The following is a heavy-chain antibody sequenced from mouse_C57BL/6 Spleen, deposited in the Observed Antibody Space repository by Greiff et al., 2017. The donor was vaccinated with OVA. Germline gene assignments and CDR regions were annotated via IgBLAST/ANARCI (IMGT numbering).Heavy chain of an antibody. CDR3: AKPSRNYAMDY. J-gene: IGHJ4*01. CDR2: ISSGSSII. CDR1: GFTFSDYG. Sequence: EVQLVESGGGLVKPGGSLKLSCAASGFTFSDYGMDWVRQAPEKGLEWVAYISSGSSIIFYADTVKGRVTISRDNAKNSLFLRMPSLRYKDTAMYYSAKPSRNYAMDYWGQGTSVTVSS. D-gene: IGHD2-10*02. V-gene: IGHV5-17*01.